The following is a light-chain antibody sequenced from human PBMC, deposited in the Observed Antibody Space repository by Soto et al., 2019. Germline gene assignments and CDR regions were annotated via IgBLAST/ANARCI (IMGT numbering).Light chain of an antibody. Sequence: DIEMTQSPSSLSACVRERVTMACEESQDISNYLHWYQQKPGKAPKLLXXDASNLKTAVPSTFSGSGSGKDFTFTISSLQPEATATYYSQQYDNFPRPSNLGQGKRMENK. V-gene: IGKV1-33*01. J-gene: IGKJ5*01. CDR2: DAS. CDR3: QQYDNFPRPSN. CDR1: QDISNY.